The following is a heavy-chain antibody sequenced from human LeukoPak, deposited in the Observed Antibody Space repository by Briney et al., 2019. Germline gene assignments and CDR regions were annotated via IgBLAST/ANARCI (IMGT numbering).Heavy chain of an antibody. CDR1: GGSIRSYY. CDR2: IYTSGST. V-gene: IGHV4-4*07. J-gene: IGHJ4*02. D-gene: IGHD1-26*01. Sequence: RASETLSLTCTVPGGSIRSYYWSGIRQPAGKGLHWIGRIYTSGSTNYNPSLTSRVTMSVDTSKNPSSLKLSSVPAADTAVYSSARDRSGSYYFDYWGQGHLVPVSS. CDR3: ARDRSGSYYFDY.